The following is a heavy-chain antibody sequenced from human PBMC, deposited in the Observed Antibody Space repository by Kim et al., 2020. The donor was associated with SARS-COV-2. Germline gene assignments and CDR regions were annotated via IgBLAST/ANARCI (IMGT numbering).Heavy chain of an antibody. V-gene: IGHV1-8*01. D-gene: IGHD3-10*01. CDR2: GNT. Sequence: GNTGYAPKFQGRVTMTRNTSISTAYMELSSLRSEDTAVYYCARAGLLWEAWGQGTLVTVSS. CDR3: ARAGLLWEA. J-gene: IGHJ4*02.